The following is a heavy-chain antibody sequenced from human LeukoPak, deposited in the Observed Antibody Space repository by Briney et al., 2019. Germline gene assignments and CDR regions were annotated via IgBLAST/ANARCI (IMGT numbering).Heavy chain of an antibody. D-gene: IGHD1-1*01. CDR2: IIPIFGTA. Sequence: ASVKVSCKASGGTFSSYAISWVRQAPGQGLEWMGGIIPIFGTANYAQKFQGRVTITADESTSTAYMELSSLRSDDTAVYYCARRQGTTLSFDYWGQGTLVTVSS. CDR3: ARRQGTTLSFDY. CDR1: GGTFSSYA. J-gene: IGHJ4*02. V-gene: IGHV1-69*13.